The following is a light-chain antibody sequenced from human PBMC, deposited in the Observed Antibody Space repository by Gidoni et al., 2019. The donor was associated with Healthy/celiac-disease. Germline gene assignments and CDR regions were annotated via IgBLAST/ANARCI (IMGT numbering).Light chain of an antibody. CDR2: DVS. CDR3: SSYTSSSTWV. V-gene: IGLV2-14*03. Sequence: QSALTQPASVSEPPGLSITISCTGTSCDVGGYNYVSWYQQHPGKAPKLMIYDVSNRPSGVSNRFSGSKSGNTASLTISGLQAEDEADYYCSSYTSSSTWVFGGGTKLTVL. J-gene: IGLJ3*02. CDR1: SCDVGGYNY.